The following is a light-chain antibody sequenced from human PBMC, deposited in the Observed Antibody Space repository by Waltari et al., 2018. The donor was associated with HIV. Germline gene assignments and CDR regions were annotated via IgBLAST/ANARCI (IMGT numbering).Light chain of an antibody. V-gene: IGLV2-23*01. J-gene: IGLJ3*02. CDR3: CSYTGITTWV. Sequence: QSALTQPASVSGSPGQSITISCTGTSSDVGSYNVVSWYQQHPGKAPKLMIDEDNKRPSGVSTRCAGSNSGNTASLTISELQAEDEADYYCCSYTGITTWVFGGGTKRTVL. CDR1: SSDVGSYNV. CDR2: EDN.